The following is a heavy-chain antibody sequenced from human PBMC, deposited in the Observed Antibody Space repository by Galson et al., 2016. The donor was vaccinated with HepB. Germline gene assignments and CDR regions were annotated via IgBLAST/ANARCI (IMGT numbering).Heavy chain of an antibody. CDR3: TRHALGGNYIPDDY. CDR2: SGSTIYI. V-gene: IGHV3-21*01. J-gene: IGHJ4*02. D-gene: IGHD2-2*02. Sequence: SGSTIYIYYADSVKGRFTISRDNANNLLYLQMNSLRAEDTAVYYCTRHALGGNYIPDDYWGQGTLLTVSS.